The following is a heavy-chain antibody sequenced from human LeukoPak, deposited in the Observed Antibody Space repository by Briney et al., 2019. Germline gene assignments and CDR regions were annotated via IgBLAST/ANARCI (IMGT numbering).Heavy chain of an antibody. CDR2: IYHSGST. CDR1: GHSISSGYY. J-gene: IGHJ4*02. Sequence: SETLSLTCAVSGHSISSGYYWGWIRQPPGKGLEWIGNIYHSGSTYYNQSLKSRVTISVDTSKNQFSLKLSSVTAADTAVYYCARHGFWSGYNYVLDYWGQGTLVTVSS. V-gene: IGHV4-38-2*01. D-gene: IGHD3-3*01. CDR3: ARHGFWSGYNYVLDY.